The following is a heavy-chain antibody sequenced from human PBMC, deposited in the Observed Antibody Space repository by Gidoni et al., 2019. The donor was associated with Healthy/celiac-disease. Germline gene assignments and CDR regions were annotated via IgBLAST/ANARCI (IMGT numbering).Heavy chain of an antibody. CDR3: ASAIGGKRFSRSPGAADY. V-gene: IGHV5-51*01. Sequence: IYPGDSDTRYSPSFQGQVTISADKSISTAYLQWSSLKASDTAMYYCASAIGGKRFSRSPGAADYWGQGTLVTVSS. CDR2: IYPGDSDT. J-gene: IGHJ4*02. D-gene: IGHD2-15*01.